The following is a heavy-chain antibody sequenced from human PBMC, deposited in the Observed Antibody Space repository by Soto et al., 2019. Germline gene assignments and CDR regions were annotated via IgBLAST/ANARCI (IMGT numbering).Heavy chain of an antibody. CDR2: IYHSGST. CDR1: GGSISSSNW. V-gene: IGHV4-4*02. Sequence: QVQLQESGPGLVKPSGTLSLTCAVSGGSISSSNWWSWVRQPPGKGLEWIGEIYHSGSTNYNPCRRSSVDISVDKSKNQISMKLISVTAGDTAVYYCASVRGGYYYSMDVWGQGTTVTVSS. CDR3: ASVRGGYYYSMDV. J-gene: IGHJ6*02. D-gene: IGHD3-10*02.